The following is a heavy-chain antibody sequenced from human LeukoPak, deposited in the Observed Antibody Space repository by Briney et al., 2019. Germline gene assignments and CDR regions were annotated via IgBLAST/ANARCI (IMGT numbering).Heavy chain of an antibody. Sequence: ASVKVSCKASGGTFSSYAISWVRQAPGQGLEWMGGIIPIFGTANYAQKFQGRVTITADESTSTAYMELSSLRSEATAVYYWGGGEYYYDSSASDAFDIWGQGTMVTVSS. V-gene: IGHV1-69*01. J-gene: IGHJ3*02. CDR1: GGTFSSYA. D-gene: IGHD3-22*01. CDR3: GGGEYYYDSSASDAFDI. CDR2: IIPIFGTA.